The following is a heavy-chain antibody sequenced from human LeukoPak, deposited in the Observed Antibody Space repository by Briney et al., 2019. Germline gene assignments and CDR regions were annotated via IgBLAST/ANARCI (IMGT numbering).Heavy chain of an antibody. V-gene: IGHV6-1*01. CDR3: ARRLTQYDCFDP. Sequence: SQTLSLTCAISGESASSNSVTWNWIRQSPSRGLEWLGRTYYRSTWYNDYAVSVRGRITVNPDTSKNQFSLHLNSVTPEDTAVYYCARRLTQYDCFDPWGQGILVTVSS. CDR2: TYYRSTWYN. CDR1: GESASSNSVT. D-gene: IGHD2-2*01. J-gene: IGHJ5*02.